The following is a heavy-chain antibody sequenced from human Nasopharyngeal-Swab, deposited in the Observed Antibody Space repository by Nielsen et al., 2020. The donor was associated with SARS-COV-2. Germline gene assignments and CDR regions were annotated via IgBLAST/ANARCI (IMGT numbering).Heavy chain of an antibody. CDR2: ISSSGSTI. J-gene: IGHJ5*02. CDR1: GFTFSGYY. Sequence: GGSLGLSCAASGFTFSGYYMSWIRQAPGKGLEWVSYISSSGSTIYYADSVKGRFTISRDNAKNSLYLQMNSLRAEDTAVYYCARDRHGYDILTGYRRANNWFDPWGQGTLVTVSS. CDR3: ARDRHGYDILTGYRRANNWFDP. D-gene: IGHD3-9*01. V-gene: IGHV3-11*04.